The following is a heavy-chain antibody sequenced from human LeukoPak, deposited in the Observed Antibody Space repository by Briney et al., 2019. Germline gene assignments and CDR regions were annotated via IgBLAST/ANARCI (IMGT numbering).Heavy chain of an antibody. CDR3: ARDVYYYDSSGFDP. J-gene: IGHJ5*02. CDR2: ISSSSSYI. CDR1: GFTFSSYS. Sequence: KSGGSLRLSCAASGFTFSSYSMNWVRQAPGKGLEWVSSISSSSSYIYYADSVKGRFTISRDNAKNSLYLQMNSLRAEDTAVYYCARDVYYYDSSGFDPWGQGTLVTVSS. V-gene: IGHV3-21*01. D-gene: IGHD3-22*01.